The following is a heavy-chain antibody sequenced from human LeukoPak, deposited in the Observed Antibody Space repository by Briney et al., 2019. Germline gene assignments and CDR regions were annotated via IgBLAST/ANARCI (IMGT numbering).Heavy chain of an antibody. Sequence: GSLRLSCAASGFTVNSNYMSWVRQAPGKGLEWVSVIYSGGSTYYADSVKGRFTISRDNSKNTLYLQMNSLRAEDTAVYYCARSPDYDILTGLYYFDYWGQGTLVTVSS. CDR3: ARSPDYDILTGLYYFDY. J-gene: IGHJ4*02. V-gene: IGHV3-53*01. D-gene: IGHD3-9*01. CDR2: IYSGGST. CDR1: GFTVNSNY.